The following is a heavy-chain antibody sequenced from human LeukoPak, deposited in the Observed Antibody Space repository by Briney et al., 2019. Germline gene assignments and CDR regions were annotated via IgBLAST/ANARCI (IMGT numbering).Heavy chain of an antibody. J-gene: IGHJ4*02. V-gene: IGHV4-31*03. CDR3: ATFGISPIRGVIPF. D-gene: IGHD3-10*01. CDR1: GGFITSTGYH. CDR2: IYYSGGT. Sequence: PSETLSLTCTVSGGFITSTGYHWSWIRQHPGKGLEWIGYIYYSGGTYHNPSLQSRVTISLDTSKNQFSLKLRSVTAADTAVYYCATFGISPIRGVIPFWGQGTLVTVSS.